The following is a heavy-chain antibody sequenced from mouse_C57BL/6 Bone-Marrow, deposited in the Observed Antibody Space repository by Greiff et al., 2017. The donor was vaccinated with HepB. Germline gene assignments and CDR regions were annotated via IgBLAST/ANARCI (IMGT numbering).Heavy chain of an antibody. J-gene: IGHJ4*01. CDR1: GYAFSSSW. CDR2: IYPGDGDT. V-gene: IGHV1-82*01. Sequence: QVQLQQPGPELVKPGASVKISCKASGYAFSSSWMNWVKQRPGKGLEWIGRIYPGDGDTNYNGKFKGKATLTADKSSSTAYIQLSSLTSEDSAVYFCARRIGHYYGSSYDAMDYWGQGTSVTVSS. D-gene: IGHD1-1*01. CDR3: ARRIGHYYGSSYDAMDY.